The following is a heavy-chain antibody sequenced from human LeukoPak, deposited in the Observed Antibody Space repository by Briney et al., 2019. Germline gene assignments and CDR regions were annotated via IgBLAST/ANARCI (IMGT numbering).Heavy chain of an antibody. CDR3: ARTREGVWGSYSP. D-gene: IGHD3-16*01. CDR1: GYSFTDYY. Sequence: ASVKVSCKASGYSFTDYYIHWVRLAPGQGLEWMGWINPKSGGAHYAQKFQGRVSMTRDTSINTVHLELSSLKTNDTAVYYCARTREGVWGSYSPWGQGTLVTVSS. J-gene: IGHJ4*02. V-gene: IGHV1-2*02. CDR2: INPKSGGA.